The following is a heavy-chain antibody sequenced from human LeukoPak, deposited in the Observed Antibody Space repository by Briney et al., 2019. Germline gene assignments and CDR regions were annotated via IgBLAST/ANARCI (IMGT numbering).Heavy chain of an antibody. CDR2: ISGGST. J-gene: IGHJ3*01. D-gene: IGHD3-16*01. CDR3: ARDFLHLGG. Sequence: GGSLRVSCAASGFTVSSNEVSWVRQAPGKGLEWVSSISGGSTYYPGSVKGRFTISRDNAKNTLYLQMYSLRGEDTGVYYCARDFLHLGGWGQGTMITVSS. CDR1: GFTVSSNE. V-gene: IGHV3-38-3*01.